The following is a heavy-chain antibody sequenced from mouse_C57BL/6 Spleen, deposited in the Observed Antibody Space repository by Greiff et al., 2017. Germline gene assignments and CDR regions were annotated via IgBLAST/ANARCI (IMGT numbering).Heavy chain of an antibody. Sequence: EVKLMESGAELVKPGASVKLSCTASGFNIKDYYMHWVKQRTEQGLEWIGRIDPEDGETKYAPKFQGKATITADTSSNTAYLQLSSLTSEDTAVYYCARMSYYDGYFYFDYWGQGTTLTVSS. CDR3: ARMSYYDGYFYFDY. D-gene: IGHD2-3*01. CDR1: GFNIKDYY. V-gene: IGHV14-2*01. J-gene: IGHJ2*01. CDR2: IDPEDGET.